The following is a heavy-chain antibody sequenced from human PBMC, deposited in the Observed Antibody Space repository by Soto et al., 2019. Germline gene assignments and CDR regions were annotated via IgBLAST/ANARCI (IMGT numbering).Heavy chain of an antibody. J-gene: IGHJ4*02. D-gene: IGHD3-22*01. CDR2: IYYSGST. V-gene: IGHV4-39*01. Sequence: LSETLSLTCTVSGGSISSSSYYWGWIRQPPGKGLEWIGNIYYSGSTYYSPSLKSRVTISVDTSKNQFSLKLSSVTATDTAVYYCTRHHPHHYDSSGYFDYWGQGTLVTVSS. CDR1: GGSISSSSYY. CDR3: TRHHPHHYDSSGYFDY.